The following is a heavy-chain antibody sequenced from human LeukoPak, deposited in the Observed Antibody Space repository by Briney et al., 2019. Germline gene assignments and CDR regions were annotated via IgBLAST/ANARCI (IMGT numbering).Heavy chain of an antibody. CDR3: ARGGVVVPAAGSRKAQNFDY. CDR1: GGSFSGYY. CDR2: INHSGST. D-gene: IGHD2-2*01. V-gene: IGHV4-34*01. J-gene: IGHJ4*02. Sequence: PSETLSLTCAVYGGSFSGYYWSWIRQPPGKGLEWIGEINHSGSTNYNPPLKSRVTISVDTSKNQFSLKLSSVAAADTAVYYCARGGVVVPAAGSRKAQNFDYWGQGTLVTVSS.